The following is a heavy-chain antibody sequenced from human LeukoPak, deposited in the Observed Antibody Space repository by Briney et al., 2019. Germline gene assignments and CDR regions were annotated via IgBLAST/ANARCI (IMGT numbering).Heavy chain of an antibody. CDR3: AREYGTYCSSTSCPPYDYYYGMDV. J-gene: IGHJ6*02. CDR1: GYTFTGYY. D-gene: IGHD2-2*01. Sequence: ASVKVSCKASGYTFTGYYMHWVRQAPGQGLEWMGWINPNSGGTNYAQKFQGRVTMTRDTSISTAYMELSRLRSDDTAVYYCAREYGTYCSSTSCPPYDYYYGMDVWGQGTTVTVSS. V-gene: IGHV1-2*02. CDR2: INPNSGGT.